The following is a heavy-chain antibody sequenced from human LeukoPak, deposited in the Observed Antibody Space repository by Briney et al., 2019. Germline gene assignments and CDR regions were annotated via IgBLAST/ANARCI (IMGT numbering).Heavy chain of an antibody. D-gene: IGHD3-22*01. CDR2: INWNGGST. V-gene: IGHV3-20*04. Sequence: PGGSLRLSRAASGFTFDDYGMSWVRQAPGKGLEWVSGINWNGGSTGYADSVKGRFTISRDNAKNSLYLQMNSLRAEDTALYYCARDYYDSSGYYYFDYWGQGTLVTVSS. CDR1: GFTFDDYG. J-gene: IGHJ4*02. CDR3: ARDYYDSSGYYYFDY.